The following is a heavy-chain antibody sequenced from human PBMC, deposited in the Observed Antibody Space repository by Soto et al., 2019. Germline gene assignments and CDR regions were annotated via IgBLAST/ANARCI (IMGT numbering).Heavy chain of an antibody. CDR2: INHSGST. D-gene: IGHD6-25*01. CDR1: GGSLGGYY. J-gene: IGHJ4*02. CDR3: ARGISVMAAFAGDAPDKYFFDS. Sequence: SENLSLTCAVYGGSLGGYYWTWIRQPPDKVLEWSGEINHSGSTNQNPSLTSRVSISLDRSKNQFSLKLRSVTAADTAVYYCARGISVMAAFAGDAPDKYFFDSWSLGTLVTDPS. V-gene: IGHV4-34*01.